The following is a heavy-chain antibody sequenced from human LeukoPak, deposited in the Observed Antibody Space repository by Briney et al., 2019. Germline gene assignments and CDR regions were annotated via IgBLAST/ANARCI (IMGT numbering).Heavy chain of an antibody. V-gene: IGHV3-23*01. D-gene: IGHD2-15*01. Sequence: PGGSLRLSCAASGFTFGSYAMTWVRQAPGKGLEWVSGISGRAASTYYADSVKGWFTISRDNSKNMLYLHMNSLRGEDTAIYYCAKALVVAVDASRAFDNWGQGTLVTVSS. J-gene: IGHJ4*02. CDR3: AKALVVAVDASRAFDN. CDR2: ISGRAAST. CDR1: GFTFGSYA.